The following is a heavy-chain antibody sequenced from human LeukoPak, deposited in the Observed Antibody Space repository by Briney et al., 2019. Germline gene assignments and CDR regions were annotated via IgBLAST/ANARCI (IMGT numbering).Heavy chain of an antibody. CDR2: ITGSGADT. CDR3: AKTQRPWTFDH. V-gene: IGHV3-23*01. D-gene: IGHD3/OR15-3a*01. Sequence: PGGSLRLSCAASGFTFSNYDMNWVRQAPGKGLEWVSAITGSGADTNNADSVKGRFTISRDNSKNTLFLQMNSLRAEDTAVYYCAKTQRPWTFDHWGQGTLVTVSS. J-gene: IGHJ4*02. CDR1: GFTFSNYD.